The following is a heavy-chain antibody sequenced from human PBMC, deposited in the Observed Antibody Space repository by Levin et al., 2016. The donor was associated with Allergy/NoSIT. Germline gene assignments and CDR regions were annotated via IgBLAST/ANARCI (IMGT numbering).Heavy chain of an antibody. J-gene: IGHJ4*02. V-gene: IGHV4-59*05. CDR3: ARHYLYGWGSLSPFYFDY. CDR2: IFSSGST. D-gene: IGHD3-10*01. CDR1: GGSISSYY. Sequence: SETLSLTCTVSGGSISSYYWSWIRQPPGKGLEWIGSIFSSGSTDYNPSLKSRVFISVDTSKNQFSLRLNSVTAAETAVYYCARHYLYGWGSLSPFYFDYWGQGKLVTVSS.